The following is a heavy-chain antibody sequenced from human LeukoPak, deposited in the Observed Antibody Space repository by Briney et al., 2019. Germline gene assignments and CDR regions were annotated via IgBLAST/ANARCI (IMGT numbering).Heavy chain of an antibody. CDR2: IKSKTDGGTT. CDR1: GFTFSNAW. D-gene: IGHD6-13*01. CDR3: TTGGYSSTRWYCYGMDV. J-gene: IGHJ6*02. Sequence: GGSLRLSCAASGFTFSNAWMSWVRQAPGKGLEWVGRIKSKTDGGTTDYAAPVKGRFTISRDDSKNTLYLQMNSLKTEDTAVYYCTTGGYSSTRWYCYGMDVWGQGTTVTVSS. V-gene: IGHV3-15*01.